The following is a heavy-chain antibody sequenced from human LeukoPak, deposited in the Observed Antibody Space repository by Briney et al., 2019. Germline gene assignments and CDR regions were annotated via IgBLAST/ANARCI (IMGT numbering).Heavy chain of an antibody. D-gene: IGHD3-10*01. CDR3: ARRKVRGVTLYYFDY. CDR1: GGSISSSSYY. CDR2: IYYSGST. Sequence: ASETLSLTCTVSGGSISSSSYYWGWIRQPPGKGLEWIGSIYYSGSTYYNPSLKSRVTISVDTSKNQFSLKLNSVTAADTAVYYCARRKVRGVTLYYFDYWGQGTLVTVSS. J-gene: IGHJ4*02. V-gene: IGHV4-39*01.